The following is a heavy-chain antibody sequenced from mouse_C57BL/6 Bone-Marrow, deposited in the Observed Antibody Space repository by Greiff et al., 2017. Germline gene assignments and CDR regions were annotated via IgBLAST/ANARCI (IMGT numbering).Heavy chain of an antibody. CDR1: GFTFSSYG. Sequence: VQLKESGGDLVKPGGSLKLSCAASGFTFSSYGMSWVRQTPDKRLEWVATISSGGSYTYYPASVKGPFTISRDNAKNTLYLQMSSLKSEDTAMYYGARLGIYYGNYHYYAMDYWGQGTSVTVSS. CDR2: ISSGGSYT. CDR3: ARLGIYYGNYHYYAMDY. V-gene: IGHV5-6*01. J-gene: IGHJ4*01. D-gene: IGHD2-1*01.